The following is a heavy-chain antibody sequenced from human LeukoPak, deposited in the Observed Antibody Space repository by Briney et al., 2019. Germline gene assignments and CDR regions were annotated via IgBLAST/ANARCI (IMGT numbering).Heavy chain of an antibody. CDR2: INPNSGGT. Sequence: ASVKVSCKASGYTFTGYYMHWVRQAPGQGLEWMGWINPNSGGTNHAQKFLGRVTMTRDTSISTAYMELSRLRSDDTAVYYCASSFTDPAWFDPWGQGTLVIVSS. J-gene: IGHJ5*02. V-gene: IGHV1-2*02. CDR3: ASSFTDPAWFDP. CDR1: GYTFTGYY. D-gene: IGHD3-3*02.